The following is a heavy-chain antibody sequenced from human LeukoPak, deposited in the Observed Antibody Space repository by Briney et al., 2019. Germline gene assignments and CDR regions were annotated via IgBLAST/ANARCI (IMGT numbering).Heavy chain of an antibody. CDR3: ARQYAGDAFDI. CDR2: IYSGGST. J-gene: IGHJ3*02. V-gene: IGHV3-53*01. Sequence: PGGSLRLSCAASGFTVSRNYLSWVRQAPGKGLDWVSAIYSGGSTFYADSVKGRFIISRDNSKNTLSLQMNSLRAEDTAVYYCARQYAGDAFDIWGQGTLVTVSS. CDR1: GFTVSRNY.